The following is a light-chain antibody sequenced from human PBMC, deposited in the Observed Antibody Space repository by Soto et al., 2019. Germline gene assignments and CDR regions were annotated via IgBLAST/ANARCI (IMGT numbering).Light chain of an antibody. J-gene: IGKJ1*01. CDR1: QSISSW. V-gene: IGKV1-5*03. CDR2: KAS. CDR3: QQYNSYWT. Sequence: DIPMTQAPSTLSASVGDIVTISCRASQSISSWLAWYQQKPGKAPKLLIYKASSLESGVPSRFSGSGSGTEFTLTISSLQPDDFATYYCQQYNSYWTLGQGTKVDI.